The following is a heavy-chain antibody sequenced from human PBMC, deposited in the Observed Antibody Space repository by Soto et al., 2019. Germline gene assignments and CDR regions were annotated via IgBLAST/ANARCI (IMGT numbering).Heavy chain of an antibody. CDR2: ISSNGGST. V-gene: IGHV3-64*02. D-gene: IGHD3-10*01. Sequence: GGSVGLSCAASGVTFSSYAMHWVRQAPGKGLEYVSAISSNGGSTYYADSVKGRFTISRDNSKNTLYLQMGSLRAEDMAVYYCARGPSMVRGVIMSGYFDYWG. CDR3: ARGPSMVRGVIMSGYFDY. J-gene: IGHJ4*01. CDR1: GVTFSSYA.